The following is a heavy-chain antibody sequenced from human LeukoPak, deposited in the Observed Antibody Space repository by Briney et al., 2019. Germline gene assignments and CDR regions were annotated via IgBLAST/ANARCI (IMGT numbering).Heavy chain of an antibody. CDR1: GYTFTSYA. CDR2: IIPIFGTA. J-gene: IGHJ6*03. CDR3: ARVSAHYHYMDV. V-gene: IGHV1-69*05. Sequence: SVKVSCKASGYTFTSYAISWVRQAPGQGLEWMGGIIPIFGTANYAQKFQGRVTITTDESTSTAYMELSSLRSEDTAVYYCARVSAHYHYMDVWGKGTTVTVSS.